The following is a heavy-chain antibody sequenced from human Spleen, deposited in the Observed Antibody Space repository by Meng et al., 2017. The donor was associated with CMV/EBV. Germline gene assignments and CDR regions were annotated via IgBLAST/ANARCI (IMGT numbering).Heavy chain of an antibody. D-gene: IGHD2-15*01. V-gene: IGHV1-8*01. Sequence: ASVKVSCKASGYTFTTYDINWVRQATGQGLEWMGWMNPNSGDTGYAQKFQGRVTMTRNTSISTAYMDLSSPRSDDTAVYYCARGPIDSVSNWGQGTLVTVSS. CDR2: MNPNSGDT. CDR3: ARGPIDSVSN. J-gene: IGHJ4*02. CDR1: GYTFTTYD.